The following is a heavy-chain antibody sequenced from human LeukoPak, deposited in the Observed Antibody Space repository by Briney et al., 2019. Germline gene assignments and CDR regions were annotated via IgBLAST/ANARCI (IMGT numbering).Heavy chain of an antibody. CDR1: GFTVSSNS. Sequence: PGGSLRLSCTVSGFTVSSNSMSWVRQAPGKGLEWVSFIYSGGNTHYSDSVKGRFTISRDNPKNTVYLQMNSLRADDTAVYYCVQDLWYGEYDLWGQGTRVTVSS. J-gene: IGHJ6*02. CDR3: VQDLWYGEYDL. V-gene: IGHV3-53*01. CDR2: IYSGGNT. D-gene: IGHD3-10*01.